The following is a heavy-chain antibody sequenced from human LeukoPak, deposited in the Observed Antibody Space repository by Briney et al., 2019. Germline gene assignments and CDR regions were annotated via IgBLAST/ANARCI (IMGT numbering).Heavy chain of an antibody. D-gene: IGHD3-3*01. J-gene: IGHJ4*02. V-gene: IGHV3-48*03. Sequence: GGSLRLSCAASGFSFSNYQLNWVRQAPGKGLEWGSSISGSGATIYYADSVKGRFTISRDNAKNSLYLQMNSLRAEDTAVYYCARDLNDFWSGSYFDYWGQGTLVTVSS. CDR1: GFSFSNYQ. CDR3: ARDLNDFWSGSYFDY. CDR2: ISGSGATI.